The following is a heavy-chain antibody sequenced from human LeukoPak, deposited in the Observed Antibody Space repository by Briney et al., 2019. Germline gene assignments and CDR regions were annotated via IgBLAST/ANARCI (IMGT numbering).Heavy chain of an antibody. Sequence: ASVKVSCKASRGTFSSYAISWVRQAPGRGLEWMGGIIPIFGTVNYAQKFQGRVTITTDESTSTAYMELSSLRSEDTAVYYCARATAMVSGIFDYWGQGTLVTVSS. J-gene: IGHJ4*02. CDR1: RGTFSSYA. V-gene: IGHV1-69*05. CDR3: ARATAMVSGIFDY. CDR2: IIPIFGTV. D-gene: IGHD5-18*01.